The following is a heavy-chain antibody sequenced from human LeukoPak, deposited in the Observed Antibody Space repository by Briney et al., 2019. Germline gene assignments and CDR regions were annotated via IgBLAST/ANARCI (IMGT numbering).Heavy chain of an antibody. J-gene: IGHJ3*02. V-gene: IGHV1-69*05. Sequence: GASVKVSCKASGGTFSSYAISWVRQAPGQGLEWMGGIIPIFGTANYAQKFQGRVTITTDESTSTAYMELSSLRSEDTAVYYCARELNGDGYNPGAFDIWGQGTMVTVSS. CDR1: GGTFSSYA. D-gene: IGHD5-24*01. CDR2: IIPIFGTA. CDR3: ARELNGDGYNPGAFDI.